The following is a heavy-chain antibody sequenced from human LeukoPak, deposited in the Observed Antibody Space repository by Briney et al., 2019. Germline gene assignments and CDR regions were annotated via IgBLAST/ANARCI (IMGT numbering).Heavy chain of an antibody. CDR3: ARVGQWELLGDDY. V-gene: IGHV1-69*04. CDR2: IIPMFNMT. J-gene: IGHJ4*02. D-gene: IGHD1-26*01. Sequence: SVKVSCKASGGAITTYSISWVRQAPGQGVEWMGRIIPMFNMTNYAQKFQGRITIIADKSTNTVYMELSSLRSEDTAIYYCARVGQWELLGDDYWGQGTLVTVSS. CDR1: GGAITTYS.